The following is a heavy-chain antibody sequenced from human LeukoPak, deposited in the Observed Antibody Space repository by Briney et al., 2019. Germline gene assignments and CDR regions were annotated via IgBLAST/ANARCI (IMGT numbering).Heavy chain of an antibody. Sequence: ASVKVSCKASGYTFTDYYMHWVRQAPGQGLEWMGWINPNSGGTNYAQKFQGRVTMTTDTSTSTAYMDLSRLRSDDTAVYYCARGRFVVVPAATEFDPWGQGTLVTVSS. CDR2: INPNSGGT. V-gene: IGHV1-2*02. J-gene: IGHJ5*02. CDR1: GYTFTDYY. D-gene: IGHD2-2*01. CDR3: ARGRFVVVPAATEFDP.